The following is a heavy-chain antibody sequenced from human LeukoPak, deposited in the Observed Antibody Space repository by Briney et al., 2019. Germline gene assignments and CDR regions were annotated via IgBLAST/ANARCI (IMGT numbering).Heavy chain of an antibody. CDR3: ARICSSTSCYEGQEDY. V-gene: IGHV3-53*01. CDR2: IYSGGST. D-gene: IGHD2-2*01. CDR1: GFTVSSNY. J-gene: IGHJ4*02. Sequence: GGSLRLSCAASGFTVSSNYMSWVRQAPGKGLEWVSVIYSGGSTYYADSMKGRFTISRDNSKNTLYLQMNSLRAEDTAVYYCARICSSTSCYEGQEDYWGQGTLVTVSS.